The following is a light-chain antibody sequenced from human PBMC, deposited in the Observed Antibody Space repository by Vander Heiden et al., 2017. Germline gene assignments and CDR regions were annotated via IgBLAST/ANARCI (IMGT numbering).Light chain of an antibody. CDR1: QSVHNN. Sequence: VALTEFPGSLSLSLGDRAALSCRASQSVHNNLAWFQQRPGQAPRLLIYGASSRATDVPDRFSASGSGTDFTLTINSLQSEDVASYYCQQYSSWPFNFGPGTKVEI. CDR2: GAS. V-gene: IGKV3D-15*01. J-gene: IGKJ2*01. CDR3: QQYSSWPFN.